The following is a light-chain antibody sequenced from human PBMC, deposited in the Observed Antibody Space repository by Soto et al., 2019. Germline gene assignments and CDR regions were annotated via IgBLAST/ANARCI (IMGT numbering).Light chain of an antibody. CDR2: DAS. V-gene: IGKV3-11*01. CDR1: QSVSRY. CDR3: QQRSNWPLT. J-gene: IGKJ4*01. Sequence: EIVLTQSPATLSLSPGERATLSCRASQSVSRYLAWYQQKPGQAPRLLIYDASNMDPGVPVRFSASGSGTDFTLTISSLEPEDFAVYYCQQRSNWPLTFGGGTKVEIK.